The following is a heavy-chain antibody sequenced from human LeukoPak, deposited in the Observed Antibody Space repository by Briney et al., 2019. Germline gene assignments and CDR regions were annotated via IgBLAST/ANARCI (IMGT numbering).Heavy chain of an antibody. CDR2: IYYSGST. J-gene: IGHJ4*02. CDR1: GGSISSYY. D-gene: IGHD6-13*01. Sequence: SETLSLTCTVSGGSISSYYWSWIRQPPGKGLEWIGYIYYSGSTNYNPSLKSRGTISVDTSKNQFSLKLSSVTAADTAVYYCARGSIAAAGIYNYWGQGTLVTVSS. V-gene: IGHV4-59*01. CDR3: ARGSIAAAGIYNY.